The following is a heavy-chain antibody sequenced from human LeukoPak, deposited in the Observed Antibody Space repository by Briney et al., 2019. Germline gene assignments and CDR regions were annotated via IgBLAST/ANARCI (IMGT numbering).Heavy chain of an antibody. CDR1: GFTFSSYA. CDR2: ISGSGGST. V-gene: IGHV3-23*01. J-gene: IGHJ4*02. D-gene: IGHD3-3*01. CDR3: AKPPGGFGCGKTPHFDY. Sequence: GGSLRLSCAASGFTFSSYAMSWVRQAPGKGLEWVSAISGSGGSTYYADSVKGRFTISRDNSKNTLYLQMNSLRAEDTAVYYCAKPPGGFGCGKTPHFDYWGQGTLVTVSS.